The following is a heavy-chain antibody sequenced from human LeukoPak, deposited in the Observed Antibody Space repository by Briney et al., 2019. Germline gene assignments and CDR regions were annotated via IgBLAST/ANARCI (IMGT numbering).Heavy chain of an antibody. J-gene: IGHJ6*03. CDR1: GFTFSSYG. V-gene: IGHV3-30*02. D-gene: IGHD4-17*01. CDR3: AKGGFTYGDYYYYYYMDV. CDR2: IRYDGSNK. Sequence: TGGSLRLSCAASGFTFSSYGMHWVRQAPGKGLEWVAFIRYDGSNKYYADSVKGRFTISRDNSKNTLYLQMNSLRAEDTAVYYCAKGGFTYGDYYYYYYMDVWGKGTTVTISS.